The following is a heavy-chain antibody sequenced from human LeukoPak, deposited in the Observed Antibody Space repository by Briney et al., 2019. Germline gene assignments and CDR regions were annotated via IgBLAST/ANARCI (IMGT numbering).Heavy chain of an antibody. CDR1: GGSISSGGYY. J-gene: IGHJ4*02. CDR2: IYYSGNT. V-gene: IGHV4-31*03. CDR3: ARDRSGSYLFDY. D-gene: IGHD1-26*01. Sequence: SETLSLTCTVSGGSISSGGYYWSWIRQHPGKGLEWIGYIYYSGNTYYNPSLKSRVTISVDTSKNQFSLKLSSVTAADTAVYYCARDRSGSYLFDYWGQGTLVTVSS.